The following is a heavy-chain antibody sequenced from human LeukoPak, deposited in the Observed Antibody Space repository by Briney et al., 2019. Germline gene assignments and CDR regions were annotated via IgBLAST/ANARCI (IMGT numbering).Heavy chain of an antibody. CDR1: GGSVSSYY. CDR3: ARDWELGY. J-gene: IGHJ4*02. D-gene: IGHD1-26*01. V-gene: IGHV4-59*02. CDR2: IYYSGGT. Sequence: SETLSLTXTVPGGSVSSYYWNWIRQPPGKGLEWIGNIYYSGGTNYNPSLKTRVTISLDTSKNQFSLKLSSVTAADTAVYYCARDWELGYWGQGTLVTVSS.